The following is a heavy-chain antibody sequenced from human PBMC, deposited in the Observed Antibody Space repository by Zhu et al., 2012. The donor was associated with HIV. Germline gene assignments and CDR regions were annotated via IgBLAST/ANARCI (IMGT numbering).Heavy chain of an antibody. V-gene: IGHV4-4*07. CDR3: ARGFGYHDSSGHYFGGQFDS. D-gene: IGHD3-22*01. CDR1: GGSISSHY. J-gene: IGHJ4*02. Sequence: QVHLQESGPGLVRPSETLSLTCTVSGGSISSHYWNWIRQSAGKGLEWIGRIYFSGNTNYNPSLKSRVTMSVDMSKNEFSLKLKSATAADTAIYYCARGFGYHDSSGHYFGGQFDSWGQGAQVTVSS. CDR2: IYFSGNT.